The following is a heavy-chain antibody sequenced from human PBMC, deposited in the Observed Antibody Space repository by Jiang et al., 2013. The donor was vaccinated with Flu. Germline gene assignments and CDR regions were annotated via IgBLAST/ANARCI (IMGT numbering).Heavy chain of an antibody. Sequence: GAEVKKPGSSVKVSCQASGGTLSSYIFSWVRQAPGQGLEWMGRVIPMLGITNYAQKFQGRVTITADSSLNTAYMELSSLRSEDTAVYYCARLVDAAMTLDSWGQGTLVTVSS. CDR2: VIPMLGIT. J-gene: IGHJ4*02. CDR1: GGTLSSYI. CDR3: ARLVDAAMTLDS. V-gene: IGHV1-69*02. D-gene: IGHD5-18*01.